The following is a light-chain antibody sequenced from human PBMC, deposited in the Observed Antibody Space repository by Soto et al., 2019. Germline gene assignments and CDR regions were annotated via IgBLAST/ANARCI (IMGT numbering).Light chain of an antibody. CDR2: KTS. Sequence: DIQLTQSPSTLSASVGDRVTITCRASQSISSWLAWYQQKPGKAPKFLIYKTSNLESGVPSRFSGSGSGTEFTITISSLQPDDVATYYCQYYNNYCWTFGQGTKVQIK. CDR3: QYYNNYCWT. J-gene: IGKJ1*01. V-gene: IGKV1-5*03. CDR1: QSISSW.